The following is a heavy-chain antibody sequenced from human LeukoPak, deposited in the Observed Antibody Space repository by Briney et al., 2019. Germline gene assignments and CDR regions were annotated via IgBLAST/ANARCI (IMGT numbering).Heavy chain of an antibody. J-gene: IGHJ4*02. CDR1: GFTFSRSA. CDR3: AKDGYCSSTNCYPAPY. V-gene: IGHV3-23*01. CDR2: ISESGGVT. Sequence: GGSLRLSCAASGFTFSRSAMSWVRQAPAKGLEWVSGISESGGVTYYVDSVKGRFTISRDNSKNTLYLQMNSLRAEDTAVYYCAKDGYCSSTNCYPAPYWGQGTLVTVSS. D-gene: IGHD2-2*01.